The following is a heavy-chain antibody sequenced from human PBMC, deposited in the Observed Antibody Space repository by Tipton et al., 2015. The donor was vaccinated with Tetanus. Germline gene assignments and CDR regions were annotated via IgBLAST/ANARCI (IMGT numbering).Heavy chain of an antibody. CDR1: GYSFNIYW. V-gene: IGHV5-51*01. D-gene: IGHD7-27*01. CDR2: IYPGDSDT. J-gene: IGHJ2*01. Sequence: VQLVQSGAEVKKPGESLKISRQGSGYSFNIYWIAWVRQMPGKGLEWMGIIYPGDSDTTYSPSFEGQVTISADKSITTAYLQWSNLKASDTAMYYCARRLGPYTGDQIWHFDLWGRGTMVTVSS. CDR3: ARRLGPYTGDQIWHFDL.